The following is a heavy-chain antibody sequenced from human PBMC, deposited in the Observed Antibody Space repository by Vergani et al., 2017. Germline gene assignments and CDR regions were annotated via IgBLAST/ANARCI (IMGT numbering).Heavy chain of an antibody. CDR2: IHTSGST. CDR3: SRGSCLGGSCYKPLVDY. Sequence: QVQLQESGPGLVKPSQTLSLTCTASGGSINSHNYYWSWIRQPAGKGLEWIGRIHTSGSTNYNPSLKSRVTMSEDTSKHQFSLNLTSVTAADTAVYFCSRGSCLGGSCYKPLVDYWGQGSLVTVSS. J-gene: IGHJ4*02. V-gene: IGHV4-61*02. CDR1: GGSINSHNYY. D-gene: IGHD2-15*01.